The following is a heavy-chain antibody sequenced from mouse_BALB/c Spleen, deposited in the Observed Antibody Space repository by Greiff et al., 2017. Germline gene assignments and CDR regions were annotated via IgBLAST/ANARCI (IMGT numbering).Heavy chain of an antibody. Sequence: EVKLQESGGGLVQPKGSLKLSCAASGFTFNTYAMNWVRQAPGKGLEWVARIRSKSNNYATYYADSVKDRFTISRDDSQSMLYLQMNNLKTEDTAMYYCVRQGWDYFDYWGQGTTLTVSS. CDR1: GFTFNTYA. V-gene: IGHV10-1*02. CDR3: VRQGWDYFDY. J-gene: IGHJ2*01. D-gene: IGHD1-1*02. CDR2: IRSKSNNYAT.